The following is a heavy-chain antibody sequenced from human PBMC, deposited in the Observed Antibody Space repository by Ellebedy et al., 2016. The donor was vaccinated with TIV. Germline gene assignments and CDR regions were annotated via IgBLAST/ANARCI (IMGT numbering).Heavy chain of an antibody. CDR2: VNPSGTT. J-gene: IGHJ4*02. Sequence: MPSETLSLTCTVSGGSISNNFWSWIRQPPGKGLEWIGEVNPSGTTNDNPSLKSRVTISVDTPKKQFYLRLTSVTAADTAVYYCARARGQYLYGSGSYFTNWGQGEMVTVSS. V-gene: IGHV4-34*01. CDR1: GGSISNNF. D-gene: IGHD3-10*01. CDR3: ARARGQYLYGSGSYFTN.